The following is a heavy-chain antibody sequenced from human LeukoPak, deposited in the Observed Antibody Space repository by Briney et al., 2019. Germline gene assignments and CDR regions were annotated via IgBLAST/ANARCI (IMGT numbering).Heavy chain of an antibody. CDR1: GYSISSGYY. J-gene: IGHJ5*02. V-gene: IGHV4-38-2*02. CDR3: AMGVTIFGVVITGARGDWFDP. CDR2: IYHSGST. Sequence: SETLSLTCTVSGYSISSGYYWGWIRQPPGKGLEWIGSIYHSGSTYYNPSLKSRVTISVDTSKNQFSLKLSSVTAADTAVYYCAMGVTIFGVVITGARGDWFDPWGQGTLVTVSS. D-gene: IGHD3-3*01.